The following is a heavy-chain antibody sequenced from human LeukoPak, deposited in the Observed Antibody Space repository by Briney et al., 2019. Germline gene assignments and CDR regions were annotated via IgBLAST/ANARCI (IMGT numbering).Heavy chain of an antibody. Sequence: PGGSLRLSCAASGFTFSSYAMSWVRQAPGKGLEWVSAISGSGGSTYYAGSVKGRFTISRDNSTNTLYLQMNSLRAEDTAVYYCAKDAYSSEGYYYPGMDVWGQGTTVTVS. J-gene: IGHJ6*02. CDR3: AKDAYSSEGYYYPGMDV. D-gene: IGHD6-25*01. CDR1: GFTFSSYA. CDR2: ISGSGGST. V-gene: IGHV3-23*01.